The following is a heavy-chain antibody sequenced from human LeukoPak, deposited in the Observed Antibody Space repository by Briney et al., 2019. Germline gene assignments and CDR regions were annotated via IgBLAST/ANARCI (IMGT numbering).Heavy chain of an antibody. CDR1: GFTFDDYA. CDR3: AKDFGADYYDSSGYYYSYFDY. D-gene: IGHD3-22*01. CDR2: ISWNSRSI. Sequence: GGSLRLSCAASGFTFDDYAMHWVRQAPGKGLEWVSGISWNSRSIGYADSVKGRFTISRDNAKNSLYLQMNSLRAEDTASYYCAKDFGADYYDSSGYYYSYFDYWGQGTLVTVSS. V-gene: IGHV3-9*01. J-gene: IGHJ4*02.